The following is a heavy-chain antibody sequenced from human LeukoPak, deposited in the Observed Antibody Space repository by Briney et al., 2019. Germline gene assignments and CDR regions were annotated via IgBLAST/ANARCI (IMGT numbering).Heavy chain of an antibody. Sequence: GASVKVPCKASGYTFTNYGVSWVRQAPGQGLEWMGWISGYNGYTNYAQKFQFRVTMTTDTSTSTAYMELRSLTSDDTAVYYCARADDSSSWYYWGQGTLVTVSS. V-gene: IGHV1-18*01. D-gene: IGHD6-13*01. J-gene: IGHJ4*02. CDR3: ARADDSSSWYY. CDR1: GYTFTNYG. CDR2: ISGYNGYT.